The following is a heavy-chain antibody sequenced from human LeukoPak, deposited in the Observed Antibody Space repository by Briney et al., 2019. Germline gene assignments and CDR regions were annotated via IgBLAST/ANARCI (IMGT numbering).Heavy chain of an antibody. J-gene: IGHJ6*03. CDR1: GGSISSYY. D-gene: IGHD3-3*01. Sequence: SETLSLTCTDSGGSISSYYWSWIRQPAGKGLEWIGRIYTSGSTNYNPSLKSRVTMSVDTSKNQFSLKLSSVTAADTAVYYCAREIGVPFGVVIIGYMDVWGKGTTVTVSS. CDR3: AREIGVPFGVVIIGYMDV. CDR2: IYTSGST. V-gene: IGHV4-4*07.